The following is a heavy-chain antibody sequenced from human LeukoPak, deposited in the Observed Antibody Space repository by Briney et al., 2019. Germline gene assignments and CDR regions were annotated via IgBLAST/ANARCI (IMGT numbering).Heavy chain of an antibody. CDR2: IFYSGST. CDR3: ARGAAVAYYYYMDV. V-gene: IGHV4-59*01. CDR1: GGSIRSYY. Sequence: SETLSLTCTVSGGSIRSYYWSWIRQPPGKGLEWIGYIFYSGSTNSNPSLKSRVTILVDTPRNQFSLKLSSVTAADTAVYYCARGAAVAYYYYMDVWGKGTTVTVSS. J-gene: IGHJ6*03. D-gene: IGHD6-19*01.